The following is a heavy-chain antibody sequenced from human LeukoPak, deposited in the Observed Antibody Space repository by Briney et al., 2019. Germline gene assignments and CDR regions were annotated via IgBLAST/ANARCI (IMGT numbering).Heavy chain of an antibody. V-gene: IGHV3-64*01. CDR3: ARPGDSSSSSLDY. CDR1: GFTFSSYA. D-gene: IGHD6-6*01. Sequence: GSLRLSCAASGFTFSSYAMHWVRQAPGKGLEYVSAISSNGGSTYYANSVKGRFTISRDNSKNTLYLQMGSLRAEDMAVYYCARPGDSSSSSLDYWGQGTLVTVSS. CDR2: ISSNGGST. J-gene: IGHJ4*02.